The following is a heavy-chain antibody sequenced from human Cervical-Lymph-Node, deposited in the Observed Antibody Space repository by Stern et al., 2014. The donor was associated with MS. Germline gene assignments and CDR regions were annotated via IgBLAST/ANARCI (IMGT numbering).Heavy chain of an antibody. CDR1: GFSLTTPGVG. Sequence: QITLKESGPTLVKPTQTLTLTCSFSGFSLTTPGVGVGWIRQPPGKALEWLALIYWDDDQRYSPSLKNRLTITKDTSENKVVLTLTNMDPVDTATYFCARETGRCSGGRCYRCFDPWGQGTLVTVSS. J-gene: IGHJ5*02. D-gene: IGHD2-15*01. CDR3: ARETGRCSGGRCYRCFDP. CDR2: IYWDDDQ. V-gene: IGHV2-5*02.